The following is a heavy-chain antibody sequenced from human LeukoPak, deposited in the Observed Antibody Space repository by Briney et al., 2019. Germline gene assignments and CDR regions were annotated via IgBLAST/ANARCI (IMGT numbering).Heavy chain of an antibody. Sequence: GGSLRLSCAASGFTFSSYAMHWVRQAPGKGLEWVAVISYGGSNKYYADSVKGRFTISRDNSKNTLYLQVNSLRAEDTAVYYCAREPFYCSGGSCQRYFQHWGQGTLVTVSS. CDR2: ISYGGSNK. CDR1: GFTFSSYA. J-gene: IGHJ1*01. CDR3: AREPFYCSGGSCQRYFQH. D-gene: IGHD2-15*01. V-gene: IGHV3-30*04.